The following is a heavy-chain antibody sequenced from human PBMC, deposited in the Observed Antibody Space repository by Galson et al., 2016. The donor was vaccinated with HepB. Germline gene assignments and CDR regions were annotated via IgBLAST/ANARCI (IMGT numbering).Heavy chain of an antibody. CDR1: GFTFSSYW. D-gene: IGHD3-22*01. Sequence: SLRLSCAASGFTFSSYWMSWVRQAPGKGLEWVANIKQDGSEKYYMDSVRGRFTISRDDAKNSLSLQMNSLRVDDTAVYYCAREFDRSFHYWGQGVLVTVSS. CDR3: AREFDRSFHY. J-gene: IGHJ4*02. CDR2: IKQDGSEK. V-gene: IGHV3-7*01.